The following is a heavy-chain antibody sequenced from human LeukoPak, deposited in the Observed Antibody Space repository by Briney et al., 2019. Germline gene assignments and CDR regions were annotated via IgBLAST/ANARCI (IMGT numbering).Heavy chain of an antibody. Sequence: GGSLRLSCAASGFNFSSYWMSWVRQAPGKGLEWVANIKPDGGEESYVDSVRGRFTISRDNAKNSLFLQMNSLRPEDTAVYYCAKDSRNLPFDYWGQGTLVTVSS. J-gene: IGHJ4*02. CDR3: AKDSRNLPFDY. D-gene: IGHD1-14*01. CDR1: GFNFSSYW. CDR2: IKPDGGEE. V-gene: IGHV3-7*01.